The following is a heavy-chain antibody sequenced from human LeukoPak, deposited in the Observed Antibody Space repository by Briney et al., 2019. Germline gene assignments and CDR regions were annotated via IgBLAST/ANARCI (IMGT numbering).Heavy chain of an antibody. CDR1: GVSIRSYY. Sequence: SGTLSLTCTVSGVSIRSYYWTWIRQPPGKGLEWIGDIYYSGSTDYNPSLESRVTISLDMSKNQISLNLSSVTAADTAMYFCARDGGIAAAEMSYWGQGTLVTVSS. J-gene: IGHJ4*02. CDR2: IYYSGST. D-gene: IGHD6-13*01. CDR3: ARDGGIAAAEMSY. V-gene: IGHV4-59*12.